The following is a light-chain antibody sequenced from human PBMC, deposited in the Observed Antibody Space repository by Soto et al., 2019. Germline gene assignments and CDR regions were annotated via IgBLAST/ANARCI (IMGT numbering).Light chain of an antibody. CDR1: QIVGSSY. CDR2: GAS. CDR3: QPYNSFPLT. J-gene: IGKJ4*01. Sequence: EIVLTQYPGTLSLSPGERSTLSCMAGQIVGSSYLAWYQQKPGQAPRLLIYGASSRATGITDRFSGSGSGTDFTLTISSLQPDDFANYYCQPYNSFPLTVGGVTKVEIK. V-gene: IGKV3-20*01.